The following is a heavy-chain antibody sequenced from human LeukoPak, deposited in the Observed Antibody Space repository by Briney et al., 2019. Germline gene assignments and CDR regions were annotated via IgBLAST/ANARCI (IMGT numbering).Heavy chain of an antibody. J-gene: IGHJ4*02. CDR1: GYSFSTFD. Sequence: ASVKVACKACGYSFSTFDINWVRQAPGQGPEWVGWMNPNSGNTGYAQKFQGRVTLTRSTSMTTAYMELSSLRSEDTAVYYCARQSLDGGSCYDYWGQGTPVTISS. D-gene: IGHD2-15*01. V-gene: IGHV1-8*01. CDR3: ARQSLDGGSCYDY. CDR2: MNPNSGNT.